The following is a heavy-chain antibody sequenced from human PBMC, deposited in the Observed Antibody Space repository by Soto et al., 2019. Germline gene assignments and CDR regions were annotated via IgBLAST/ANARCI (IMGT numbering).Heavy chain of an antibody. Sequence: SETLSLTCTVSGGSISSYYWSWIRQPPGKGLEWIGYIYYSGSTNYNPSLKSRVTISVDTSKNQFSLKLSSVTAADTAVYYCARVVGGSTSLRAYYYYGMDFWGQGTTVTVSS. J-gene: IGHJ6*02. D-gene: IGHD2-2*01. CDR1: GGSISSYY. CDR2: IYYSGST. V-gene: IGHV4-59*01. CDR3: ARVVGGSTSLRAYYYYGMDF.